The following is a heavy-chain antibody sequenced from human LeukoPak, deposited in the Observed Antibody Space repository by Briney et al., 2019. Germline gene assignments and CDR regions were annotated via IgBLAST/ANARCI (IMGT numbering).Heavy chain of an antibody. CDR1: GFTFRSYE. V-gene: IGHV3-48*03. CDR2: LSSSGSAF. J-gene: IGHJ4*02. D-gene: IGHD3-3*01. Sequence: GGSLRLSCEDSGFTFRSYEMNWVRQAPGKGLEWIAYLSSSGSAFSYADSVKGRFTIARDNAKNSVYLEMNSLRAEDTAVYYCARLREIPVFGVVTKSTSYFDYWGQGTLVTVSS. CDR3: ARLREIPVFGVVTKSTSYFDY.